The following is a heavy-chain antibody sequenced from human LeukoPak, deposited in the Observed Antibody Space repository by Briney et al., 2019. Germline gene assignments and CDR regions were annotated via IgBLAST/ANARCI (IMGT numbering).Heavy chain of an antibody. Sequence: ASVTVSSTASGYTFTIYNINRVRQAPGQGLEWMGWMNPNSGNTGYEQKFQGRVTMTRNTSISTAYMELSSLRSEDTAVYYCARENIVVVPAATRTNWFDPWGQGTLVTVSS. J-gene: IGHJ5*02. CDR1: GYTFTIYN. CDR3: ARENIVVVPAATRTNWFDP. CDR2: MNPNSGNT. D-gene: IGHD2-2*01. V-gene: IGHV1-8*01.